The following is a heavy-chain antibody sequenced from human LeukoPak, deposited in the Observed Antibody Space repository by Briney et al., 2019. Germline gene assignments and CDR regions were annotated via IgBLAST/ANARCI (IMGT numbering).Heavy chain of an antibody. V-gene: IGHV4-34*01. J-gene: IGHJ6*03. CDR3: ARGHRGYYYYMDV. Sequence: SSETLSLTCAVYGGSFSGYYWSWIRQPPGKGLEWIGEINHSGSTNYNPSLKSRVTISVDTSKNQFSLKLSSVTAADTAVYYCARGHRGYYYYMDVWGKGTTVTVSS. D-gene: IGHD3-10*01. CDR2: INHSGST. CDR1: GGSFSGYY.